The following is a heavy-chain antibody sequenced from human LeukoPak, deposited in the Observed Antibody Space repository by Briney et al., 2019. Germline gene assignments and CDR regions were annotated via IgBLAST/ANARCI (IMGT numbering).Heavy chain of an antibody. J-gene: IGHJ4*02. CDR3: ARDVGTVWFGELFDY. V-gene: IGHV1-3*01. CDR1: GYTFTSYA. D-gene: IGHD3-10*01. Sequence: ASVKVSCKASGYTFTSYAMHWVRQAPGQRLEWMGWINAGNGNTKYSQKFQGRVTITRDTSASTACMELSSLRSEDTAVYYCARDVGTVWFGELFDYWGQGTLVTVSS. CDR2: INAGNGNT.